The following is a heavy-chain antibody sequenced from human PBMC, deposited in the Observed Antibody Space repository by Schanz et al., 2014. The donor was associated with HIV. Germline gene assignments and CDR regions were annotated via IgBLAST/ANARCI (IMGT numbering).Heavy chain of an antibody. CDR3: AREDHYDDGTYYQGAFDI. Sequence: VQLVESGGGVVQPGGSLRLSCVASGFTFSTYSMNWVRQTPGKGLEWVSYISGGSSTTYYADSVKGRSTISRDNAQNSLYLQLNSLRAEDTAVYYCAREDHYDDGTYYQGAFDIWGQGTMVTVSS. J-gene: IGHJ3*02. D-gene: IGHD3-22*01. CDR1: GFTFSTYS. V-gene: IGHV3-48*04. CDR2: ISGGSSTT.